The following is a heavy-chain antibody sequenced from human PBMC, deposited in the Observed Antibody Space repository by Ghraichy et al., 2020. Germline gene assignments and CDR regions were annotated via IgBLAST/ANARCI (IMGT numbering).Heavy chain of an antibody. CDR3: ARDGRANDYGDYAGAFHI. CDR2: IKQDASEK. V-gene: IGHV3-7*01. J-gene: IGHJ3*02. Sequence: GGSLRLSCAASGFTFGRHWINWVRQAPGKGLEWVATIKQDASEKYYVDSVKGRFTISRDNAKNSVYLQMNSLRGEDTAVYYCARDGRANDYGDYAGAFHIWGQGTMVTVS. D-gene: IGHD4-17*01. CDR1: GFTFGRHW.